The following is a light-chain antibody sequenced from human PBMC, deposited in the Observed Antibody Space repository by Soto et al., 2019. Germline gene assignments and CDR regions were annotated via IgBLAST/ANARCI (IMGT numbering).Light chain of an antibody. CDR2: KAS. CDR1: QSISTW. J-gene: IGKJ1*01. Sequence: DIQMTQSPSTLSASVGDRVTITCRASQSISTWLAWYQQIPGKAPKLLIYKASSLASGVPSRFSGSGSGTDFTLTISSLQPDEFATYDGQHYGSYSRMFGQGTKVDIK. CDR3: QHYGSYSRM. V-gene: IGKV1-5*03.